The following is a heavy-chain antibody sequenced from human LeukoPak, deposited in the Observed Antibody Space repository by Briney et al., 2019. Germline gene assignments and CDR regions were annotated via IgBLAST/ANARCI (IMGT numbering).Heavy chain of an antibody. CDR2: IYSGGST. CDR3: ALGLVTDY. V-gene: IGHV3-66*01. CDR1: GFTVSSNF. J-gene: IGHJ4*02. D-gene: IGHD3-9*01. Sequence: GGSLRLSCAASGFTVSSNFMSWVRQAPGKGLEWVSVIYSGGSTYYADSVKGRFTISRDNSKNTLYLQMNSLRVEDTAVYYCALGLVTDYWGQGTLVTISS.